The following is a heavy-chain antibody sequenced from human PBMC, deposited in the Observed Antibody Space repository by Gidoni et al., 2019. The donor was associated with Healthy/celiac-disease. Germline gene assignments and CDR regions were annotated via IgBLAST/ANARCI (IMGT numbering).Heavy chain of an antibody. V-gene: IGHV1-46*03. D-gene: IGHD5-12*01. CDR3: ARDRYSGYDPFDY. Sequence: QVQLVQSGAEVKKPGASVKVSLSASVYTFTSYYMQWVRQAPGQGLEWMGIINPSGGSTSYAQKFQGRVTMTRDTSTSTVYMWLSSLRSEDTAVYYCARDRYSGYDPFDYWGQGTLVTVSS. CDR2: INPSGGST. J-gene: IGHJ4*02. CDR1: VYTFTSYY.